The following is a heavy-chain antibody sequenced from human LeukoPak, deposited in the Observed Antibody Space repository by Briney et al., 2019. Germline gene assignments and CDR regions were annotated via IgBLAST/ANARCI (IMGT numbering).Heavy chain of an antibody. Sequence: PGGSLRLSCAASGFTFSTYGMHWVRQAPGKGLEWVAFIQYDGRNKYYADSVKGRFTISRDNSKNTLYLQMISLRAEDTAVYYCARAAGDHRYYYYMDVWGKGTTVTVSS. J-gene: IGHJ6*03. CDR2: IQYDGRNK. D-gene: IGHD7-27*01. V-gene: IGHV3-30*02. CDR1: GFTFSTYG. CDR3: ARAAGDHRYYYYMDV.